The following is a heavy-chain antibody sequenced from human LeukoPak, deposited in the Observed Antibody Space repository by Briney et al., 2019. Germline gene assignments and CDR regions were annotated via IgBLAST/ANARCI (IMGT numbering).Heavy chain of an antibody. CDR1: GFTFSSYG. CDR3: SSTSCPHFDY. D-gene: IGHD2-2*01. CDR2: ISYDGSNK. J-gene: IGHJ4*02. Sequence: PGRSLRLSCAASGFTFSSYGMHWVRQAPGKGLEWVAVISYDGSNKYYADSVKGQFTISRDNSKNTLYLQMNSLRAEDTAVYYCSSTSCPHFDYWGQGTLVTVSS. V-gene: IGHV3-30*03.